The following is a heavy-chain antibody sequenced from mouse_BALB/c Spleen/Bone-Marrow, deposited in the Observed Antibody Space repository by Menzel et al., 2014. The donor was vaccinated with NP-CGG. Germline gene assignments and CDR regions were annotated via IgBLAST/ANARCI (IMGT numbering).Heavy chain of an antibody. CDR3: AGYYYGNSDFDY. D-gene: IGHD1-1*01. V-gene: IGHV14-3*02. Sequence: VQLQQSGAELVKPGASVKLSCTASGFNIKDTYMHWVKQRPEQGLEWIGRIDPANGNTKYDPKFQGKATITADTSSNTASLQLSSLTSEDAAVYYCAGYYYGNSDFDYWGQGTPLTVSS. J-gene: IGHJ2*01. CDR2: IDPANGNT. CDR1: GFNIKDTY.